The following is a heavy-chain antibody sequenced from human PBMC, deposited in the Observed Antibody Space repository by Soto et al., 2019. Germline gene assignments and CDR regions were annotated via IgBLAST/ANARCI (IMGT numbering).Heavy chain of an antibody. CDR1: GGSINSGDYH. Sequence: QVQLQESGPGLVKPSQTLSLTCTVSGGSINSGDYHWSWIRQSPGKGLEWIGAIYYSGSTYYNPSLKSRIRISVDTSKNQFSLKVNSVTAADTAVYYSARDYRVPSAGAMDVWGQGTTVTVSS. V-gene: IGHV4-30-4*01. D-gene: IGHD3-16*02. CDR3: ARDYRVPSAGAMDV. CDR2: IYYSGST. J-gene: IGHJ6*02.